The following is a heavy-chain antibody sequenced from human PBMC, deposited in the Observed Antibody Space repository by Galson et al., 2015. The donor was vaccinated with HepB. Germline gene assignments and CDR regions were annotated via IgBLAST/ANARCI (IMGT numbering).Heavy chain of an antibody. CDR1: GGSISDDRW. CDR3: ARDAIGRYSLDP. D-gene: IGHD2-21*01. J-gene: IGHJ5*02. Sequence: LSLTCTVSGGSISDDRWWNWVRQPPGKGLEWIAEIHHSGRTNFNPSLKRRVTMSVDTSKNQFSLNLSSVTAADTAVYYCARDAIGRYSLDPWGQGTLVTVSP. CDR2: IHHSGRT. V-gene: IGHV4-4*02.